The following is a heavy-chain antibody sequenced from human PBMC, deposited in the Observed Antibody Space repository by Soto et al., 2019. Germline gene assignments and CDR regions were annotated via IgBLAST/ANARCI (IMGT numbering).Heavy chain of an antibody. Sequence: QAQLVQSGAEVKKPGSSVKVSCKASGGLFSSYPISWVRQVPGHGLEWMGGIIPVFQTAYYTQRFQGRVTITADESTNTAYMELSSLRSEGTAIYYGARGGSGYTWFNEFWGQGTLVTVSS. V-gene: IGHV1-69*01. D-gene: IGHD3-22*01. CDR2: IIPVFQTA. CDR1: GGLFSSYP. J-gene: IGHJ4*02. CDR3: ARGGSGYTWFNEF.